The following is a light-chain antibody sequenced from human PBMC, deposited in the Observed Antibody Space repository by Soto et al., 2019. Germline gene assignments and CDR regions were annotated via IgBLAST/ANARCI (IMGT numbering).Light chain of an antibody. CDR3: QKADTFPLA. CDR1: QDISRW. CDR2: AAS. V-gene: IGKV1-12*01. Sequence: DIQMTQSPSSVSAYVGDSVTITCRANQDISRWLAWYQQKPGKAPRLLIYAASTLESGVPSRFRGSGSGTLFTLTITTLLPEDFATYYCQKADTFPLAFGGGTKLEI. J-gene: IGKJ4*02.